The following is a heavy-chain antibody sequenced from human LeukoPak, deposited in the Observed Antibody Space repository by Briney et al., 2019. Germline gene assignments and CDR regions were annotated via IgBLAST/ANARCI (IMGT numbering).Heavy chain of an antibody. CDR1: GLTLSRYA. V-gene: IGHV3-23*01. Sequence: GGSLRLSCAASGLTLSRYAMSWVRRAPGRGLEWVSSLGAGAGTTNYADSVKGRFTISRDDSKNTLYLEMVNVRAEDTAVYYCARGSDYGDRPIWLYWGRGTLVTVSS. CDR3: ARGSDYGDRPIWLY. J-gene: IGHJ4*02. CDR2: LGAGAGTT. D-gene: IGHD4-17*01.